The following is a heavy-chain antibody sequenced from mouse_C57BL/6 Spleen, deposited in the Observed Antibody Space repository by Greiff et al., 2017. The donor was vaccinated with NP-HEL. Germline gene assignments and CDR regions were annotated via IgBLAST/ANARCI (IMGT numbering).Heavy chain of an antibody. CDR1: GYTFTDYN. V-gene: IGHV1-22*01. Sequence: VQLQQSGPELVKPGASVKMSCKASGYTFTDYNMHWVKQSHGKSLEWIGYINPNNGGTSYNQKFKGKATLTVNKSSSTAYMELRSLTSEDSAVYYCARGNYYGNPWFAYWGQGTLVTVSA. CDR2: INPNNGGT. D-gene: IGHD1-1*01. CDR3: ARGNYYGNPWFAY. J-gene: IGHJ3*01.